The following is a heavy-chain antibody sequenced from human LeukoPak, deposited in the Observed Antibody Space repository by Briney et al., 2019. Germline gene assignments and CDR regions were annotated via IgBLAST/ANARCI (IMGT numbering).Heavy chain of an antibody. D-gene: IGHD4-23*01. V-gene: IGHV5-51*01. CDR1: GYSFTSYW. J-gene: IGHJ3*02. Sequence: GESLKISCKGSGYSFTSYWIGWVRQMPGKGLEWMGIIYPGDSDTRYSPSFQGQGTISADKSISTAYLQWSSLKASDTAMYYXXXXXIPXGGNSNDAFDIWGQGTMVTVSS. CDR2: IYPGDSDT. CDR3: XXXXIPXGGNSNDAFDI.